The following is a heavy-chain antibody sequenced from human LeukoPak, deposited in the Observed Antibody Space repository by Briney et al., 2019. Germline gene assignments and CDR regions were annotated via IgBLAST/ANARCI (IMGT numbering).Heavy chain of an antibody. D-gene: IGHD3-10*01. J-gene: IGHJ4*02. CDR3: ARCSWDYYGSGSYYSNY. Sequence: GGSLRLSCAASGFTFSSYAMSWVRQAPGKGLEWVANIKQDGSEKYYVDSVKGRFTISRDNAKNSLYLQMNSLRAEDTAVYYCARCSWDYYGSGSYYSNYWGQGTLVTVSS. CDR1: GFTFSSYA. CDR2: IKQDGSEK. V-gene: IGHV3-7*01.